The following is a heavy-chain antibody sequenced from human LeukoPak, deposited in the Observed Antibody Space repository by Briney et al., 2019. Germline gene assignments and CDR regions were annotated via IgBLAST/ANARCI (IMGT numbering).Heavy chain of an antibody. Sequence: ASVKVSCKASGYIFTDNYTHWVRQAPGQGLVWMGGSNHNNGGTKYAQKFQGRVTMTRDTSISTAFMELSRLRSDDTATYYCARAGGVTVTTTWGQGTLVSVSS. D-gene: IGHD4-11*01. CDR3: ARAGGVTVTTT. CDR2: SNHNNGGT. CDR1: GYIFTDNY. V-gene: IGHV1-2*02. J-gene: IGHJ5*02.